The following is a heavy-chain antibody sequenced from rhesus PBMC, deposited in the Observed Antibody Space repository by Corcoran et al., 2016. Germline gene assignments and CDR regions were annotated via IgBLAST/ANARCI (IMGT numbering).Heavy chain of an antibody. Sequence: QVQLQESGPGLVKPSETLSLTCAVSGYSISGYYWSWMRQAPGKGLEWIGYITYSGSTSYNPYLKSRVTSSRDTAKNQFSLKLSSVTAADTAVYDCARDITVAGGFDYWGQGVLVTVSS. CDR3: ARDITVAGGFDY. J-gene: IGHJ4*01. CDR2: ITYSGST. V-gene: IGHV4-122*02. CDR1: GYSISGYY. D-gene: IGHD4-29*01.